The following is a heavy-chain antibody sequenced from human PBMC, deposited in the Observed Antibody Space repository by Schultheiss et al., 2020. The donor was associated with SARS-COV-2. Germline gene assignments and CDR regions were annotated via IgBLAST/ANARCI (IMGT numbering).Heavy chain of an antibody. J-gene: IGHJ4*02. Sequence: SQTLSLTCTVSGGSVSSGSYYWSWIRQPPGKGLEWIGEINHSGSTNYNPSLKSRVTISVDTSKNQFSLKLSSVTAADTAVYYCAATSGPYDYWGQGTLVTVSS. CDR2: INHSGST. CDR3: AATSGPYDY. CDR1: GGSVSSGSYY. D-gene: IGHD2-15*01. V-gene: IGHV4-61*01.